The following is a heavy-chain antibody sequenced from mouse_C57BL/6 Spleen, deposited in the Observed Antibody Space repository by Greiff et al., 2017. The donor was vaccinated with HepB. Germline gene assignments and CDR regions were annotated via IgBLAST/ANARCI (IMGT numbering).Heavy chain of an antibody. CDR3: ALLLVDY. CDR2: IDPSDSYT. J-gene: IGHJ2*01. D-gene: IGHD1-1*02. V-gene: IGHV1-69*01. CDR1: GYTFTSYW. Sequence: VQLQQPGAELVMPGASVKLSCKASGYTFTSYWMHWVKQRPGQGLEWIGEIDPSDSYTNYNQKFKGKSTLTVDKSSSTAYMQLGSLTSEDSAVYYCALLLVDYWGQGTTLTVSS.